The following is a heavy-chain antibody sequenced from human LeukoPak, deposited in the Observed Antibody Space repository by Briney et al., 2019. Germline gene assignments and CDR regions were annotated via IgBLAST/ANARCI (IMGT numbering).Heavy chain of an antibody. J-gene: IGHJ5*02. D-gene: IGHD2-21*02. CDR3: ARDSLGAVTAIGWFDP. V-gene: IGHV3-30*04. CDR1: GFSFSNYA. CDR2: ISYDGTNK. Sequence: GGSLRLSCAASGFSFSNYAVHWVRQAPGRGLEWVAVISYDGTNKYYSDSVKGRFTISRDNSMDMLFLQMNSLRVDDTAVYYCARDSLGAVTAIGWFDPWGQGTLVTVSS.